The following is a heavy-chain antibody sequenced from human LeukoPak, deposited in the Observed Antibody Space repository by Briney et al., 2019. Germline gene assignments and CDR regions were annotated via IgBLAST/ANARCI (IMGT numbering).Heavy chain of an antibody. J-gene: IGHJ4*02. CDR1: GFTFSSYA. D-gene: IGHD1-1*01. Sequence: PGGSLRLSCAASGFTFSSYAMHWVRQAPGKGLEWVAVISYDGSNKYYADSVKGRFTISRDNSKNTLYLQMNSPRAEDTAVYYCARDPLGTRPGFDYWGQGTLVTVSS. V-gene: IGHV3-30*04. CDR2: ISYDGSNK. CDR3: ARDPLGTRPGFDY.